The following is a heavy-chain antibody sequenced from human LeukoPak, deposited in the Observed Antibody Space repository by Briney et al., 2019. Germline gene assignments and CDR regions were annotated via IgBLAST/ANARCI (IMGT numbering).Heavy chain of an antibody. Sequence: SETLSLTCTVSGGSISSGSYYWSWIRQPAGKGLEWIGRIYTSGSTNYNPSLKSRVTISVDTSKNQFSLKLSSVTAADTAVYYCARVPSSYYDSSGYGWGQGTLVTVSS. D-gene: IGHD3-22*01. CDR3: ARVPSSYYDSSGYG. CDR1: GGSISSGSYY. CDR2: IYTSGST. V-gene: IGHV4-61*02. J-gene: IGHJ4*02.